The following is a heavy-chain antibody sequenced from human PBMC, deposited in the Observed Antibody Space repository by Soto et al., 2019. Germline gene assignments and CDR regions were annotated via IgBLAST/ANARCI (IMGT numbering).Heavy chain of an antibody. CDR3: ARVGSGSCDY. CDR1: GYSISSGYY. D-gene: IGHD3-10*01. V-gene: IGHV4-38-2*01. CDR2: IYHSGST. Sequence: SETLSLTCAVSGYSISSGYYWSWIRQPPGKGLEWIGSIYHSGSTYYNPSLKSRVTISVDTSKNQFSLKLSSVTAADTAVYYCARVGSGSCDYWGQGTLVTVSS. J-gene: IGHJ4*02.